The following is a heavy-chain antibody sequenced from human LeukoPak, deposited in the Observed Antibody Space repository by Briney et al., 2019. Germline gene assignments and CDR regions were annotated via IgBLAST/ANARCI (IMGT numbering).Heavy chain of an antibody. V-gene: IGHV3-7*01. CDR2: IKQDGSQQ. CDR3: ARGRLPSAIFEPFDY. J-gene: IGHJ4*02. Sequence: GGSLRLSCVASGFTFSSYCMSWVRQAPGKGLEWVANIKQDGSQQYYVDSVRGRFTISRDNAKNSLYLQMNSLRPEDTSVYYCARGRLPSAIFEPFDYWGQGAPVTVSS. CDR1: GFTFSSYC. D-gene: IGHD2-2*02.